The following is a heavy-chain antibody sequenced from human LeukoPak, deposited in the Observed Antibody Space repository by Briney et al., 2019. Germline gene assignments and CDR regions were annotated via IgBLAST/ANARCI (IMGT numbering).Heavy chain of an antibody. Sequence: GASVKVSCKASGYTFTGYYMHWVRQAPGQGLEWMGWINPNSGGTNYAQKFQGRVTMTRDTSISTACMELSRLRSDDTAVYYCARGSGGIAAADFDYWGQGTLVTVSS. CDR1: GYTFTGYY. D-gene: IGHD6-13*01. V-gene: IGHV1-2*02. CDR2: INPNSGGT. CDR3: ARGSGGIAAADFDY. J-gene: IGHJ4*02.